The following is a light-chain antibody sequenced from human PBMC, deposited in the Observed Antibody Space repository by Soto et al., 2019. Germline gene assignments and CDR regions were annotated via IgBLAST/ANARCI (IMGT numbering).Light chain of an antibody. CDR2: AAS. Sequence: DTQMPQSPSSLSASVGDRVTITCRASQGISNYLVWYQQKPGKVPKLLIYAASTLQSGVPSRFSGSGSGTDFTFTISSLQSEDVATYYCQNYNGAPWTFGQGTKVEIK. V-gene: IGKV1-27*01. CDR3: QNYNGAPWT. J-gene: IGKJ1*01. CDR1: QGISNY.